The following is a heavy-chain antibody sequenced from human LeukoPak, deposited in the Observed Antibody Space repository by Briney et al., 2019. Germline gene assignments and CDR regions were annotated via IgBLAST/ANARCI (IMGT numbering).Heavy chain of an antibody. CDR3: ARELSDYYDSRGVPDYFDY. D-gene: IGHD3-22*01. V-gene: IGHV4-39*07. CDR1: GGSISSSSYY. J-gene: IGHJ4*02. Sequence: SETLSLTCTVSGGSISSSSYYWSWIRQPPGKGLEWIGEINHSGSTNYNPSLKSRVTISVDTSKNQFSLKLSSVTAADTAVYYCARELSDYYDSRGVPDYFDYWGQGTLVTVSS. CDR2: INHSGST.